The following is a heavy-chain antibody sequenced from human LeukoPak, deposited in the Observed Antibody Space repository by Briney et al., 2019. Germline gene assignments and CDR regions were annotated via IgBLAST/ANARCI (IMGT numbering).Heavy chain of an antibody. D-gene: IGHD1-14*01. CDR1: GFTFSSYS. J-gene: IGHJ3*02. Sequence: GGSLRLSCAASGFTFSSYSMNWVRRAPGKGLEWVSSISSSSSYIYHADPVKGRFTISRDDADNSLYLQMSGLRAEDTAVYYCARRNPSDRYDAFDIWGQGTMVTVSS. CDR3: ARRNPSDRYDAFDI. V-gene: IGHV3-21*01. CDR2: ISSSSSYI.